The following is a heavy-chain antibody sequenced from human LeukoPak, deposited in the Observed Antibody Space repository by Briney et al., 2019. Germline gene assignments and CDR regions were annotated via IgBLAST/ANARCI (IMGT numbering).Heavy chain of an antibody. Sequence: SETLSLTCTVSGGSISSSSYYWGWIRQPPGKGLEWIGSIYYSGSTYYNPSLKSRVTISVDTSKNQFSLKLSSVTAADTAVYYCARVGGYCSGGSCYGTFDYWGQGTLVTVSS. V-gene: IGHV4-39*07. CDR1: GGSISSSSYY. CDR2: IYYSGST. J-gene: IGHJ4*02. CDR3: ARVGGYCSGGSCYGTFDY. D-gene: IGHD2-15*01.